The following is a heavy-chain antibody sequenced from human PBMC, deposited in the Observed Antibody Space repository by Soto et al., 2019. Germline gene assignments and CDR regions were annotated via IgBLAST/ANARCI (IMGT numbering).Heavy chain of an antibody. CDR1: GYTFTSYG. CDR3: AREYSSTWYQGDS. Sequence: ASVKVSCKASGYTFTSYGITWVRQAPGQGLEWMGWINPYNGNTKYAQTLLGRVTMTTDTSTSTAYMELRSLRSDDTAVYYCAREYSSTWYQGDSWGQGTLVTVSS. J-gene: IGHJ4*02. V-gene: IGHV1-18*04. CDR2: INPYNGNT. D-gene: IGHD6-13*01.